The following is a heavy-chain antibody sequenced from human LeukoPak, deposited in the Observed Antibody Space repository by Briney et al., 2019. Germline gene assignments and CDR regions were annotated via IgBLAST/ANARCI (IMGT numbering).Heavy chain of an antibody. Sequence: GGSLRLSCAASGFTVSSNYMSWVRQAPGKGLEWVANIKKDGSENYYVDSVKGRFTTSRDNAKKSLYLQMKSLRAEDTAVYYCARHLSGVTGYSYGRGIDYWGQGTLVTVSS. D-gene: IGHD5-18*01. CDR3: ARHLSGVTGYSYGRGIDY. CDR1: GFTVSSNY. J-gene: IGHJ4*02. CDR2: IKKDGSEN. V-gene: IGHV3-7*01.